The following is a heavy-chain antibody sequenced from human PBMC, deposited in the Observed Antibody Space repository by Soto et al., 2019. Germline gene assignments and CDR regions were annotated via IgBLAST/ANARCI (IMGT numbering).Heavy chain of an antibody. CDR3: AKGATAYCGGDCYSYYYYYGMDV. V-gene: IGHV3-30*18. CDR1: GFTFSSYG. D-gene: IGHD2-21*02. Sequence: QVQLVESGGGVVQPGRSLRLSCAASGFTFSSYGMHWVRQAPGKGLEWVAVISYDGSNNYYADSVKGRFTISRDNSKNALYLQMNSRRAEDTAVYYCAKGATAYCGGDCYSYYYYYGMDVWGQGTTVTVSS. CDR2: ISYDGSNN. J-gene: IGHJ6*02.